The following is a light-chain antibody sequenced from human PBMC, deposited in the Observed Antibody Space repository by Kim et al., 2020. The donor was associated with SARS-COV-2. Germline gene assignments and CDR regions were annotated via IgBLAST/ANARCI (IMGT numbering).Light chain of an antibody. CDR2: GAS. Sequence: DIQMTQSPSSLSSSVGDRVTITCQASQDISHSLNWFQQKPGKAPKLLIYGASNLETGVPSRFSGSGSGTAFSFTISGLQPEDAATYYCQQYDNRPLTFGGGTKVDIK. J-gene: IGKJ4*01. CDR3: QQYDNRPLT. CDR1: QDISHS. V-gene: IGKV1-33*01.